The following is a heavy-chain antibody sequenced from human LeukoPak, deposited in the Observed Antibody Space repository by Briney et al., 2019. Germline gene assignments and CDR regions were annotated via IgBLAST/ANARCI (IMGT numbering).Heavy chain of an antibody. V-gene: IGHV3-7*01. CDR3: ARDRIGGIDY. CDR1: GFIVSNNY. D-gene: IGHD1-26*01. Sequence: GGSLRLSCAASGFIVSNNYMSWVRQAPGKGPEWVANIKQDGSEKYYVDSMKGRFTISRDNAKNSLYLQMNSLRAEDTAVYYCARDRIGGIDYWGQGNLVTVSS. CDR2: IKQDGSEK. J-gene: IGHJ4*02.